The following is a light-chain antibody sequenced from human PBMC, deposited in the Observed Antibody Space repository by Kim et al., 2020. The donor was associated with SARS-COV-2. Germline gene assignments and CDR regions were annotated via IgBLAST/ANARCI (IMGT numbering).Light chain of an antibody. CDR2: EVT. CDR3: TSFASTNLVL. CDR1: SSDVGGYNY. J-gene: IGLJ2*01. Sequence: GQSVTIAFTGTSSDVGGYNYVSWYQQHPGKAPKLMIYEVTKRPSGVPDRFSGSKSGNTASLTVSGLQAEDEADYYCTSFASTNLVLFGGGTQLTVL. V-gene: IGLV2-8*01.